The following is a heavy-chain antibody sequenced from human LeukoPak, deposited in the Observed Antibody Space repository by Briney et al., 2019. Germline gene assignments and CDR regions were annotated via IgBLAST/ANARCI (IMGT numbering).Heavy chain of an antibody. CDR3: ARGEDIAAAGTNLFDY. V-gene: IGHV3-30-3*01. CDR1: GFTFSSYA. Sequence: PGRSLRLSCAASGFTFSSYAMHWVRQAPGKGLEWVAVISYDGSNKYYADSVKGRFTISRDNSKNTLYLQMNSLRVEDTAVYYCARGEDIAAAGTNLFDYWGQGTLVTVSS. J-gene: IGHJ4*02. CDR2: ISYDGSNK. D-gene: IGHD6-13*01.